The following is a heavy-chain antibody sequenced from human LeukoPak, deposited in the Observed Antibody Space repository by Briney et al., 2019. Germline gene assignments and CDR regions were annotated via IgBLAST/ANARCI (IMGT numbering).Heavy chain of an antibody. CDR1: GASIRSDY. Sequence: PSETLSLTCTVSGASIRSDYWSWIRQPPGKGLEWIGYIYYSGSTNYNPSLKSRVTISVDTSKNQFSLKLSSVTAADTAVYYCAREVTPYLGFDYWGQGTLVTVSS. CDR3: AREVTPYLGFDY. CDR2: IYYSGST. V-gene: IGHV4-59*01. J-gene: IGHJ4*02. D-gene: IGHD2-21*02.